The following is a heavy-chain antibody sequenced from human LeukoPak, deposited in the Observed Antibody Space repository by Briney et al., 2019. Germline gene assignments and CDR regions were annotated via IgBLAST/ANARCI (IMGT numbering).Heavy chain of an antibody. CDR3: ARDSYYDNSGEGAFDI. V-gene: IGHV4-30-2*01. J-gene: IGHJ3*02. Sequence: SETLSLTCGVSGGSVSTIGYSWSWIRQPPGKGLEWLGYIYQSGSTSYNPSLQSRVTISIDKSKNQFSLKLSSVTAADTAVYYCARDSYYDNSGEGAFDIWGQGTLVTVSS. CDR1: GGSVSTIGYS. D-gene: IGHD3-22*01. CDR2: IYQSGST.